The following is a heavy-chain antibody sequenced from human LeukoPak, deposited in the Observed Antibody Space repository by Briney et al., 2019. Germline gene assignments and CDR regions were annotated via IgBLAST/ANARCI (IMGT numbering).Heavy chain of an antibody. Sequence: PSQTLSLTCAVSGGSISSYYWSWIRQPPGKGLEWIGYIYYSGSTNYNPSLKSRVTISVDTSKNQFSLKLSSVTAADTAVYYCARDQTAMAYGMDVWGQGTTVTVSS. CDR2: IYYSGST. V-gene: IGHV4-59*01. CDR3: ARDQTAMAYGMDV. D-gene: IGHD5-18*01. CDR1: GGSISSYY. J-gene: IGHJ6*02.